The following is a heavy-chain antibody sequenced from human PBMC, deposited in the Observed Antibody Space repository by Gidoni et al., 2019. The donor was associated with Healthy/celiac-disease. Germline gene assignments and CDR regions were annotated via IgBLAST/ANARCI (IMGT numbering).Heavy chain of an antibody. CDR1: GFTFRSYA. D-gene: IGHD2-2*01. J-gene: IGHJ4*02. CDR3: AKEFFSSVASVIRPVASV. Sequence: EVQLLESGGGLVQPGGSLRLSCAASGFTFRSYAMSWVRQAPGKGLEWVSVIRGTGGSTYYADSVRGRFTISRDNSKDTLYLQMNSLRAEDTAVYYCAKEFFSSVASVIRPVASVWGQGTLVTVSS. CDR2: IRGTGGST. V-gene: IGHV3-23*01.